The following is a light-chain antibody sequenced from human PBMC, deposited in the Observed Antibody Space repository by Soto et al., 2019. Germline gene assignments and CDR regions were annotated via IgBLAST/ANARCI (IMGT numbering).Light chain of an antibody. CDR1: QSVSSSY. J-gene: IGKJ2*01. CDR2: GAS. Sequence: EIVLTQSPGTLSLSPGERATLSCRASQSVSSSYLAWYQQKPGQAPRLLIYGASSRATGIPDRFSGSGSGTDFTLTISRLEPEDFAVYYCHRYGSSPHTFGQGTKLEIK. CDR3: HRYGSSPHT. V-gene: IGKV3-20*01.